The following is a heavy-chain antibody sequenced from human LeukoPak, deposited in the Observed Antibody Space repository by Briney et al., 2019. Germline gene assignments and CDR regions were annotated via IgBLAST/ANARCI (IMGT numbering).Heavy chain of an antibody. D-gene: IGHD1-26*01. CDR1: GYSFLDHH. J-gene: IGHJ5*02. V-gene: IGHV1-2*02. CDR2: INSHTGGT. CDR3: ARGRGSGGDLDWLPLTNYFDP. Sequence: GASVKVSCKASGYSFLDHHMHWVRQAPGQGLEWMGSINSHTGGTNYAQKFQARVTMTRDTSISTAYIELSGLQSDDTAVYFCARGRGSGGDLDWLPLTNYFDPWGQGTLVTVSS.